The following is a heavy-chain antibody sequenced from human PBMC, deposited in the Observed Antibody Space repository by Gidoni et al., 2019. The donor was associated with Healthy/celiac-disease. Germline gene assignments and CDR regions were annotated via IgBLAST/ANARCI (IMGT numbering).Heavy chain of an antibody. V-gene: IGHV3-21*01. J-gene: IGHJ6*02. Sequence: EVQLVESGGGLVKPGGSLSLSCAASGFTFSSYSMNWVRQAPGKGLEWVSSISSSSSYIYYADSVKGRFTISRDNAKNSLYLQMNSLRAEDTAVYYCARDEGGYDILTGSYYYYYYGMDVWGQGTTVTVSS. CDR2: ISSSSSYI. CDR3: ARDEGGYDILTGSYYYYYYGMDV. D-gene: IGHD3-9*01. CDR1: GFTFSSYS.